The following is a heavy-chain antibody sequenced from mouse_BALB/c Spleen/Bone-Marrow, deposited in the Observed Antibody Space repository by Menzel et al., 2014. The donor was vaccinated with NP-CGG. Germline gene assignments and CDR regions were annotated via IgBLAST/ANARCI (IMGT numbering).Heavy chain of an antibody. V-gene: IGHV4-1*02. D-gene: IGHD1-1*01. CDR2: INPDSSTI. CDR3: ERLSYYGRFAY. CDR1: GFDFSRYW. J-gene: IGHJ3*01. Sequence: EVKVIESGGGLVQPGGSLKLSCAASGFDFSRYWMSWVRQAPGKGLEWIGEINPDSSTINYTPSLKDKFIISRDNAKNTLYLQMSKVRSEDTALYYRERLSYYGRFAYWGQGTLVTVSA.